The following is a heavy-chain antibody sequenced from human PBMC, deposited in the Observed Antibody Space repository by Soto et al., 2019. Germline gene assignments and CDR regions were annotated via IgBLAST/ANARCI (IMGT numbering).Heavy chain of an antibody. CDR2: IYYSGST. CDR3: ARGHHSSGYCFDY. J-gene: IGHJ4*02. D-gene: IGHD3-22*01. Sequence: QVQLQESGPGLVKPSQTLFLTCTVSGGSISSGGYYWSWIRQHPGKGLEWIGYIYYSGSTYYNPSLKSRVTISVDTSKNQFSLKLSSVTAADTAVYYCARGHHSSGYCFDYWGQGTLVTVSS. V-gene: IGHV4-31*03. CDR1: GGSISSGGYY.